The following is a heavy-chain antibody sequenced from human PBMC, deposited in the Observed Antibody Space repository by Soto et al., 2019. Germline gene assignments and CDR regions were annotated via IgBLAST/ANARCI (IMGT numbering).Heavy chain of an antibody. CDR3: ERAHCSSTSCYPGEGSNFLDY. V-gene: IGHV3-11*01. CDR1: GFTFSDYY. CDR2: ISSSGSTI. J-gene: IGHJ4*02. D-gene: IGHD2-2*01. Sequence: GGSLRLSCAASGFTFSDYYMSWIRQAPGRGLEWVSYISSSGSTIYYADSVKGRFTISRDNAKNSLYLQMNSLRAEDTAVYYCERAHCSSTSCYPGEGSNFLDYWGQGTLVTVSS.